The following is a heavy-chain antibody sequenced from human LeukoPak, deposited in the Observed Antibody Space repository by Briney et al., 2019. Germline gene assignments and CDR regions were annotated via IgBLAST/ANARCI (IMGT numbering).Heavy chain of an antibody. D-gene: IGHD3-22*01. CDR2: IYYSGST. V-gene: IGHV4-31*03. J-gene: IGHJ6*02. Sequence: PSQTLSLTCTVSGGSISSGGYYWRWIRQHPGKGLEWIGYIYYSGSTYYNPSLKSRVTISVDTSKNQFSLKLSSVTAADTAVYYCAREAMIVDGMDVWGQGTTVTVSS. CDR3: AREAMIVDGMDV. CDR1: GGSISSGGYY.